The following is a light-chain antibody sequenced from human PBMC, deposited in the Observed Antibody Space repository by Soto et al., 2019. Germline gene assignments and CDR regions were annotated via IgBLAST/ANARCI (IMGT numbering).Light chain of an antibody. Sequence: IVRTQSPSTLSVSPAERVVLSCRASQFISNSLAWYQQRPGQPPRLLIYGASTRAAGISARFSGSGSGTEFTLTISSLQSEDFAVYYCQQSSNWPRTFGQGTKVDI. CDR3: QQSSNWPRT. CDR2: GAS. V-gene: IGKV3-15*01. J-gene: IGKJ1*01. CDR1: QFISNS.